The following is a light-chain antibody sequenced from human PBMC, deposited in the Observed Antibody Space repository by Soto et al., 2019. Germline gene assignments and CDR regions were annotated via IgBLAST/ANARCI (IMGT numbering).Light chain of an antibody. CDR3: QQRKSYPLN. V-gene: IGKV1-9*01. J-gene: IGKJ4*01. Sequence: DIQLTQSPSFLSASVGDRVTITCLASQGVSSYLAWFQQKPGKAPKLLIYAASTLQSGVPSRFSGSGSGTEFNLTISSLQPGDFATYYCQQRKSYPLNFGGGTKV. CDR2: AAS. CDR1: QGVSSY.